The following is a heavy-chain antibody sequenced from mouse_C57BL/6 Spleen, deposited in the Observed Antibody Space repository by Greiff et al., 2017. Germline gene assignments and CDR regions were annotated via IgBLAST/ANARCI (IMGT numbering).Heavy chain of an antibody. CDR3: TRGTTVANGD. D-gene: IGHD1-1*01. CDR2: IDPETGGT. V-gene: IGHV1-15*01. CDR1: GYTFTDYE. Sequence: QVQLQQSGAELVRPGASVTLSCKASGYTFTDYEMHWVKQTPVHGLEWIGAIDPETGGTAYNQKFKGKAILTADKSSSTASLELRSLTSEDSAVYYCTRGTTVANGDGGQGTTLTVSS. J-gene: IGHJ2*01.